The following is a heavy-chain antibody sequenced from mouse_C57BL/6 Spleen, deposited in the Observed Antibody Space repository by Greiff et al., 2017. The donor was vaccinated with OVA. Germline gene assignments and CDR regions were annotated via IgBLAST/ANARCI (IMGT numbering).Heavy chain of an antibody. CDR2: INPNNGGT. D-gene: IGHD1-1*01. CDR1: GYTFTDYY. CDR3: ARRVYYGSSYWYFDV. J-gene: IGHJ1*03. V-gene: IGHV1-26*01. Sequence: VQLQQSGPELVKPGASVKISCKASGYTFTDYYMNWVKQSHGKSLEWIGDINPNNGGTSYNQKFKGKATLTVDKSSSTAYMELRSLTSEDSAVXYCARRVYYGSSYWYFDVWGTGTTVTVSS.